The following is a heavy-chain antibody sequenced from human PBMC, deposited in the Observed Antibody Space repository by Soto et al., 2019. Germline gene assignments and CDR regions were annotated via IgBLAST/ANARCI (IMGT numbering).Heavy chain of an antibody. D-gene: IGHD6-19*01. CDR1: GGTFSSYA. CDR3: ARDRSGWYYFDY. CDR2: IIPIFGTA. V-gene: IGHV1-69*12. J-gene: IGHJ4*02. Sequence: QVQLVQSGAEVKKPGSSVKVSCKASGGTFSSYAISWVRQAPGQGLEWMGGIIPIFGTANYAQKFQGRVXIXAXXSTSTAYMELSSLRSEDTAVYYCARDRSGWYYFDYWGQGTLVTVSS.